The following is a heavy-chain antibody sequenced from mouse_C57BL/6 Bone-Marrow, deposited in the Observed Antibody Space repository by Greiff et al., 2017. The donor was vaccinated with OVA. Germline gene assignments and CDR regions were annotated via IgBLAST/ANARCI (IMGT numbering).Heavy chain of an antibody. CDR3: TCYYGSSYYAMDY. D-gene: IGHD1-1*01. V-gene: IGHV14-1*01. CDR1: GFNIKDYY. CDR2: IDPEDGDT. Sequence: EVKLVESGAELVRPGASVKLSCTASGFNIKDYYMHWVKQRPEQGLEWIGRIDPEDGDTEYAPKFQGKATMTADTSSNTAYLQLSSLTSEDTAVYYCTCYYGSSYYAMDYWGQGTSVTVSS. J-gene: IGHJ4*01.